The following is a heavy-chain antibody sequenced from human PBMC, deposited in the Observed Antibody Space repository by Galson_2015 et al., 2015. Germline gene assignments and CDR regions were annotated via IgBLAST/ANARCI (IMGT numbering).Heavy chain of an antibody. CDR3: ARASQDCSRPTCPYTY. CDR1: GGSFSTYA. D-gene: IGHD2-2*01. CDR2: ITPIFGTV. Sequence: VKVSCKASGGSFSTYAINWVRQVPGQGLEWVGGITPIFGTVNYVQKFQGRVAITADKSSTTAYMEMTRLGFEDTAMYFCARASQDCSRPTCPYTYWGQGTLVTVSS. J-gene: IGHJ4*02. V-gene: IGHV1-69*06.